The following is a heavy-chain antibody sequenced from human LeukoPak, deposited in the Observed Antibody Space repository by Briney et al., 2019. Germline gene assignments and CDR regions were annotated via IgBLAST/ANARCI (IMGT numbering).Heavy chain of an antibody. CDR2: INHSGST. CDR1: GGSFSGYY. J-gene: IGHJ4*02. CDR3: ARLDPGYSSGEGYYFDY. V-gene: IGHV4-34*01. D-gene: IGHD6-19*01. Sequence: SETLSLTCAVYGGSFSGYYWSWIRQPPGKGLEWIGEINHSGSTNYNPSLKSRVTISVDTSKNQFSLKLSSVTAADTAVYYCARLDPGYSSGEGYYFDYWGQGTLVTVSS.